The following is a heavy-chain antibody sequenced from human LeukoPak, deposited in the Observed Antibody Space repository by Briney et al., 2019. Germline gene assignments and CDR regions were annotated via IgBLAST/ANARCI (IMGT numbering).Heavy chain of an antibody. V-gene: IGHV4-4*07. CDR1: GGSISNFY. J-gene: IGHJ6*03. Sequence: PSETLSLTCTVSGGSISNFYWSWIRQPAGKGLEWIGRISTSGNTDYNPYLKSRVTISIDTSKNQFSLKLRFVTAADTAVYYCARVRCSGGSCPYYYYYYYMDVWGKGTTVTVSS. CDR2: ISTSGNT. CDR3: ARVRCSGGSCPYYYYYYYMDV. D-gene: IGHD2-15*01.